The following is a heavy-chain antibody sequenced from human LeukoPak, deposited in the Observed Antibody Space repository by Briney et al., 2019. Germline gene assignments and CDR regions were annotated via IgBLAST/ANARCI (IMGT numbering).Heavy chain of an antibody. CDR2: IIPIFGTA. V-gene: IGHV1-69*13. Sequence: EASVKVSCKASGGTFSSYAISWVRQAPGQGLEWMGGIIPIFGTANYAQKFQGRVTITADESTSTAYMELSSLSSEDTAVYYCARARNEWLWKDNYYYYYMDVWGKGTTVTVSS. J-gene: IGHJ6*03. D-gene: IGHD5-12*01. CDR1: GGTFSSYA. CDR3: ARARNEWLWKDNYYYYYMDV.